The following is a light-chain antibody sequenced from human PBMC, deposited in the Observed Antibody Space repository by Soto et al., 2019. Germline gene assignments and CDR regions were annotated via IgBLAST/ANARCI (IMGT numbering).Light chain of an antibody. V-gene: IGKV1-5*03. Sequence: DIQMTQSPSILSASIGDRVTITCRASQSISHWLAWYQQKPGKAPKLLIQKASGLGSGVPSRFSGSGSGTEFTFTISSLQPDDFATYYCQQYKRSSTFGQGTKVEIK. CDR3: QQYKRSST. CDR1: QSISHW. J-gene: IGKJ1*01. CDR2: KAS.